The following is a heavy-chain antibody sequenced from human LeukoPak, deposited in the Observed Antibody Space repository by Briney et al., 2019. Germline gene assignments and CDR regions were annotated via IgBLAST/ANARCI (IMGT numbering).Heavy chain of an antibody. V-gene: IGHV3-21*01. CDR3: ARSPGYYYYGMDV. Sequence: PGGSLRLSCADSGLTLRSYSMNLVRQGPREGLEWGPYISSSGASIYYADSVKGRFTVSRDNAKNSLYLQMNSLGVEDTAMYYCARSPGYYYYGMDVWGQGTTVTVSS. J-gene: IGHJ6*02. CDR1: GLTLRSYS. CDR2: ISSSGASI.